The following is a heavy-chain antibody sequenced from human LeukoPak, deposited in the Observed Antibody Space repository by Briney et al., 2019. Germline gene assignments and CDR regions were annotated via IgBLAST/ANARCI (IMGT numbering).Heavy chain of an antibody. J-gene: IGHJ4*02. V-gene: IGHV4-38-2*02. Sequence: PSETLSLTCTVSGYSISSGYYWGWIRQPPGKGLEWIGSIYHSGSTYYNPSLNIRVTISVDTSKNQFSLNLRPVTAADTAVYYCAREILYDSTGYYLWGQGTLVTVSS. CDR3: AREILYDSTGYYL. CDR2: IYHSGST. CDR1: GYSISSGYY. D-gene: IGHD3-22*01.